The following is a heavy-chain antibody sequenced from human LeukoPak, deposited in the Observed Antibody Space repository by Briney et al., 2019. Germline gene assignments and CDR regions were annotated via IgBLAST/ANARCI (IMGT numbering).Heavy chain of an antibody. CDR1: GFTFRSHA. CDR2: IYENGGTT. V-gene: IGHV3-23*01. D-gene: IGHD2-21*01. Sequence: GGSLRLSCVGSGFTFRSHAMSWVRQAPEKGLEFVSGIYENGGTTYYADSVKGRFSISRDNSKNILYLQMDSLRGEDTAVYYCAKDFRIGYSAHFDYWGQGALVTVSS. CDR3: AKDFRIGYSAHFDY. J-gene: IGHJ4*02.